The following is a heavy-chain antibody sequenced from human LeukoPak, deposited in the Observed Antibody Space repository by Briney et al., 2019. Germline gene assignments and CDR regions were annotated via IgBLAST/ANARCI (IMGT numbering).Heavy chain of an antibody. CDR3: ARDIAYDSSGYYSPHFDY. V-gene: IGHV3-53*01. Sequence: GGSLRLSCAASGFTVSSNYMSWVRQAPGKGLEWVSVIYSGGSTYYTDSVKGRFTISRDNSKNTLYLEMNSLRAEDTAVYYCARDIAYDSSGYYSPHFDYWGQGTLVTVSS. J-gene: IGHJ4*02. CDR2: IYSGGST. CDR1: GFTVSSNY. D-gene: IGHD3-22*01.